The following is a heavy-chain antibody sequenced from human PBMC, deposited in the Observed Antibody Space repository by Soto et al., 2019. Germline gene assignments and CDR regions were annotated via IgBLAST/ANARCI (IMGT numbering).Heavy chain of an antibody. CDR1: GYTFIGYH. Sequence: ASVKVSCKASGYTFIGYHMHWVRQAPGQGLEWMGWINPKSGATNLAQKFQGRVTMTRDTSISTAYMELTRLTSDDTAVYYCASPPPAYSSGVLASWGQGTQVTV. CDR2: INPKSGAT. V-gene: IGHV1-2*02. J-gene: IGHJ5*02. CDR3: ASPPPAYSSGVLAS. D-gene: IGHD6-19*01.